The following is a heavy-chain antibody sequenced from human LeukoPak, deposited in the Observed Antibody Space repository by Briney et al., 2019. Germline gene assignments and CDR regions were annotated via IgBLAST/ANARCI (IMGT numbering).Heavy chain of an antibody. Sequence: GGSLRLSCAASGFTFSSYAMSWVRQAPGTGLEWVSAISGSGGSTYYAGSVKGRFTISRDNSKNTLYLQMNSLRAEDTAVYYCAKRVVHDYYYYGMDVWGKGTTVTVSS. V-gene: IGHV3-23*01. CDR2: ISGSGGST. CDR1: GFTFSSYA. J-gene: IGHJ6*04. CDR3: AKRVVHDYYYYGMDV. D-gene: IGHD5/OR15-5a*01.